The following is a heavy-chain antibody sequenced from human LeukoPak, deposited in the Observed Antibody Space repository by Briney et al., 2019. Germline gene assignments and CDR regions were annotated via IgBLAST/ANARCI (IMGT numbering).Heavy chain of an antibody. CDR1: GRSFSGYY. CDR2: INHSGST. Sequence: PSETLSLTCAVYGRSFSGYYWSWIRQPPGKGLEWIGEINHSGSTNYNPSLKSRDTISVDTSKNEFSLKLSSVTAADTAVYYCARAARDGSSWYSYYYYGMDVWGEGATVTVSS. CDR3: ARAARDGSSWYSYYYYGMDV. V-gene: IGHV4-34*01. D-gene: IGHD6-13*01. J-gene: IGHJ6*04.